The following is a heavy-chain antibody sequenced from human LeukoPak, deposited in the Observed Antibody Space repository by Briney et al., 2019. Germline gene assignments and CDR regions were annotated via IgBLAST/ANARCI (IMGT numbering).Heavy chain of an antibody. CDR2: IRYDGSIK. CDR3: AKDTGVSYMDV. Sequence: GTSLRLSCAASGFTFSSYGMQWVRQAPGKGLEWVAFIRYDGSIKYYADSVKGRFTISRDNSKNTLYLQMNSLRAEDTAVYYCAKDTGVSYMDVWGKGTTVTVSS. V-gene: IGHV3-30*02. CDR1: GFTFSSYG. J-gene: IGHJ6*03. D-gene: IGHD7-27*01.